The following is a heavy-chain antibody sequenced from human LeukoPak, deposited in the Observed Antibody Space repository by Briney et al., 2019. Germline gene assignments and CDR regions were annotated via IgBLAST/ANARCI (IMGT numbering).Heavy chain of an antibody. D-gene: IGHD1-26*01. CDR1: GGSITSISHY. V-gene: IGHV4-39*01. Sequence: PPETLSLTCTVSGGSITSISHYWDWIRQPPGKGLEWIGSISYSGSTYYNPSLKSRVTISVDTSKNQFSLKLSSVAAADTAVYYCARHVSGSYYAPYYFDYWGQGTLVTVSS. J-gene: IGHJ4*02. CDR3: ARHVSGSYYAPYYFDY. CDR2: ISYSGST.